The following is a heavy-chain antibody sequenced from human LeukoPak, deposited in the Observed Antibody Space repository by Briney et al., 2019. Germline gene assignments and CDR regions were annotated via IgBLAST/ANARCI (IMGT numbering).Heavy chain of an antibody. CDR2: IYYSGST. Sequence: SETLSLTCTVSSGSISSGDYYWSWIRQPPGKGLEWIGYIYYSGSTNYNPSLKNRVTISLDTSKNQFSLKLSSVTAADTAVYYCARVITDQFDAFDIWGQGTMVTVSS. CDR3: ARVITDQFDAFDI. CDR1: SGSISSGDYY. D-gene: IGHD1-14*01. J-gene: IGHJ3*02. V-gene: IGHV4-61*08.